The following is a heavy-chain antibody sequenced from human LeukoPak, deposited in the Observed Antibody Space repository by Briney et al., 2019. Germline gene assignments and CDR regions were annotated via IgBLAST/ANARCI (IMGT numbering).Heavy chain of an antibody. CDR2: MNPNSGNT. J-gene: IGHJ6*02. CDR1: VYTFTSYD. D-gene: IGHD5-18*01. Sequence: ASVKVSCKASVYTFTSYDINWVRQATGQGLEWMGWMNPNSGNTGYAQKFQGRVTMTRNTSISTAYMELSSLRSEDTAVYSCGGGGGYSYGATVAYYYGMDVWGQGTTVTVSS. V-gene: IGHV1-8*01. CDR3: GGGGGYSYGATVAYYYGMDV.